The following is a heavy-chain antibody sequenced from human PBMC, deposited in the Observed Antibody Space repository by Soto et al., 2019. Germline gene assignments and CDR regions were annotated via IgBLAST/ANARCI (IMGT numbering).Heavy chain of an antibody. J-gene: IGHJ6*02. V-gene: IGHV3-53*01. CDR1: GFTVSSNY. CDR3: ARDLVAVAGKNYYYYGMDV. CDR2: IYSGGST. D-gene: IGHD6-19*01. Sequence: PGGSLRLSCAASGFTVSSNYMSWVRQAPGKGLEWVSVIYSGGSTYYADSVKGRFTISRDNSKNTLYLQMNSLRAEDTAVYYCARDLVAVAGKNYYYYGMDVWGQGTTVTVSS.